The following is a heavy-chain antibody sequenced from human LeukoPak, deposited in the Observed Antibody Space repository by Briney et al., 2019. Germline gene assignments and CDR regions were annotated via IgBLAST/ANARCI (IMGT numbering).Heavy chain of an antibody. CDR2: FDPEDGER. J-gene: IGHJ4*02. Sequence: SSVKVSGKVSGYTLTELSMHWVRQAPGNGLEWMGCFDPEDGERIYAQKFEGTVTMTAHTSTDTAYMELSSLRSEDTAVYYCATRGITGTTSLSYWGQGTLVTVSS. CDR1: GYTLTELS. V-gene: IGHV1-24*01. CDR3: ATRGITGTTSLSY. D-gene: IGHD1-7*01.